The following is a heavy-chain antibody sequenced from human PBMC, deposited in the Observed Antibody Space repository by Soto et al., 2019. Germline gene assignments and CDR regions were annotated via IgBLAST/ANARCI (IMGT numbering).Heavy chain of an antibody. CDR3: ARETTDQGGIDY. V-gene: IGHV3-13*01. CDR1: GFSFSRYD. J-gene: IGHJ4*02. D-gene: IGHD4-17*01. CDR2: IGTAGDT. Sequence: EVQLVESGGGLVQPGGSLRLSCGASGFSFSRYDMHWVLQASGKGLEWVSAIGTAGDTYYAGSVKGRFTISRENAKNSLYLQMNSLRAGDTAVYYCARETTDQGGIDYWGQGTLVTVSS.